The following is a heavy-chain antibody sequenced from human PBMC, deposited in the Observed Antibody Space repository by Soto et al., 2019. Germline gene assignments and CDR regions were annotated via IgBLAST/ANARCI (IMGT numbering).Heavy chain of an antibody. D-gene: IGHD2-21*02. CDR2: ISTYNGKT. J-gene: IGHJ6*02. CDR3: ASAGDVPYSYYGMDV. V-gene: IGHV1-18*01. CDR1: GYTFSRYG. Sequence: QVQLVQSGGEVRKPGASVTVSCKASGYTFSRYGMSWVRQAPGQGLEWMGWISTYNGKTNYAQKFQDRVTMATDTCTSTVDLEMRSLTFDDTAVYYCASAGDVPYSYYGMDVWGQGTTVSVSS.